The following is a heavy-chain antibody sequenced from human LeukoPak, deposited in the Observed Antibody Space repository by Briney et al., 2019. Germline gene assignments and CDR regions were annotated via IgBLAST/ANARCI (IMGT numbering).Heavy chain of an antibody. D-gene: IGHD1-14*01. J-gene: IGHJ4*02. CDR1: GFTFSDYF. V-gene: IGHV3-11*01. CDR2: ISSSSAAI. CDR3: ARYGDGVNGRRAGTIDF. Sequence: GGSLRLSCAASGFTFSDYFMSWIRQAPGKGLEWIAYISSSSAAIYYADSVRGRFTISRDNAKSSLSLQMYSLRAEDTAVYYSARYGDGVNGRRAGTIDFGGQGTLVIVSS.